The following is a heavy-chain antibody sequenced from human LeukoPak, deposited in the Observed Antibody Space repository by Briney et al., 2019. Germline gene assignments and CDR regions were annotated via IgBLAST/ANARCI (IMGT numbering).Heavy chain of an antibody. Sequence: GGSLDPSCVASGSVSINYWMHGVRQARGRGLWWVSRIHSDGNQIDYADSVKGRFTISRDNARNTLYLQMNSLRAEDTAVYYCAKDIHILVDYWGQGILVTVSS. CDR1: GSVSINYW. V-gene: IGHV3-74*01. CDR3: AKDIHILVDY. D-gene: IGHD2-15*01. CDR2: IHSDGNQI. J-gene: IGHJ4*02.